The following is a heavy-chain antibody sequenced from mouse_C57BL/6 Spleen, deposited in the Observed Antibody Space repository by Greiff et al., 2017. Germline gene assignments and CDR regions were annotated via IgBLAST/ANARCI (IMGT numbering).Heavy chain of an antibody. Sequence: QVTLKVSGPGILQSSQTLSLTCSFSGFSLSTSGMGVSWIRQPSGQGLEWLAHIYWDDDKRYNPFLKSRLTISKDNSRHQVFLKITSVDTADTATCYCARSRYYGSSYEFAYWGQGTLVTVSA. J-gene: IGHJ3*01. CDR2: IYWDDDK. D-gene: IGHD1-1*01. V-gene: IGHV8-12*01. CDR1: GFSLSTSGMG. CDR3: ARSRYYGSSYEFAY.